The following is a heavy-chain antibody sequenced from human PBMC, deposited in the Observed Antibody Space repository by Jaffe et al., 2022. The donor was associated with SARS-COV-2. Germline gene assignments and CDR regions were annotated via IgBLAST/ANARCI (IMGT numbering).Heavy chain of an antibody. CDR2: TNLDGHEI. CDR3: AREWYSTGDH. J-gene: IGHJ4*02. CDR1: GFSFSSYW. V-gene: IGHV3-7*01. D-gene: IGHD6-19*01. Sequence: EVQLVESGGGLVQPGGSMRLSCVASGFSFSSYWMTWVRQAPGKGLEWVASTNLDGHEIYYVDSVKGRFTISRDNAKNSLYLQMNILRVEDTAVYYCAREWYSTGDHWGQGTLVTVSS.